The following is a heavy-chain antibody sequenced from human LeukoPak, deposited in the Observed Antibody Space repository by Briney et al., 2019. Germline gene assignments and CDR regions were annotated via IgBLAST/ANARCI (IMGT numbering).Heavy chain of an antibody. CDR3: ARDSRGYYDSSARLWYFQH. J-gene: IGHJ1*01. CDR2: INPSGGST. CDR1: GYTFTSYY. V-gene: IGHV1-46*01. Sequence: ASVKVSCKASGYTFTSYYMHWVRQAPGQGLEWMGIINPSGGSTSYAQKFQGRVTMTRDTSMSTVYMELSSLRSEDTAVYYCARDSRGYYDSSARLWYFQHWGQGTLVTVSS. D-gene: IGHD3-22*01.